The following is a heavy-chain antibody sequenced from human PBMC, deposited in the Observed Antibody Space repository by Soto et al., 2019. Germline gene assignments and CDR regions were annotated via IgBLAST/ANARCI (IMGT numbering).Heavy chain of an antibody. CDR3: AKTGVASAAPDAFLI. Sequence: PSETLSLTCTVSDGSISSSSYYWGWIRQPPGKGLECIGSIYYSGSTYYNPSLKSRVTISVDTSKNQFSLRLSDVTAADTAVYHCAKTGVASAAPDAFLIWGPGTMVTVSS. D-gene: IGHD1-1*01. J-gene: IGHJ3*02. V-gene: IGHV4-39*07. CDR1: DGSISSSSYY. CDR2: IYYSGST.